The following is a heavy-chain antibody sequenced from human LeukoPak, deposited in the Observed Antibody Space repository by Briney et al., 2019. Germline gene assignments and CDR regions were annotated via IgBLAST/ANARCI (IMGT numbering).Heavy chain of an antibody. CDR2: INSDSTST. CDR3: ARGAYSFDY. CDR1: GFTISSFW. Sequence: GGSLRLSCAASGFTISSFWMHWVRQAPGKGLVWVARINSDSTSTSYVDSVKGRFTISRDNAKNTVYLQMSSLRADDTAIYYCARGAYSFDYWGQGILVPVSS. V-gene: IGHV3-74*01. J-gene: IGHJ4*02. D-gene: IGHD4-11*01.